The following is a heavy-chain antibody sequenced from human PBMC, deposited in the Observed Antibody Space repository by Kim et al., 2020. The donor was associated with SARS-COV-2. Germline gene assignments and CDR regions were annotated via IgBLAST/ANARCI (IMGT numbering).Heavy chain of an antibody. Sequence: GGSLRLSCACSGFNIKTYAMHWVRQAPGKGLEWVAGITYDGTNKYYADSVKGRFTIARDNSQNTLSLQMGSLRPEDTAIYYCARENNSFDVWGQGTLVTV. CDR2: ITYDGTNK. CDR1: GFNIKTYA. V-gene: IGHV3-30*04. J-gene: IGHJ3*01. CDR3: ARENNSFDV.